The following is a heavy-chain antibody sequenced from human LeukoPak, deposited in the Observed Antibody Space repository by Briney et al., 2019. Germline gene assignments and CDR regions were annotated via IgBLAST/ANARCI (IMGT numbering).Heavy chain of an antibody. CDR2: TYYSGST. CDR1: GGSISSYY. Sequence: PSETLSLTCTVSGGSISSYYWSWIRQPPGKGLEWIGYTYYSGSTNYNPSLKSRVTISVDTSKNQFSLKLSSVTAADTAVYYCARDQRHYYYDSSGSAFDIWGQGTMVTVSS. J-gene: IGHJ3*02. D-gene: IGHD3-22*01. CDR3: ARDQRHYYYDSSGSAFDI. V-gene: IGHV4-59*01.